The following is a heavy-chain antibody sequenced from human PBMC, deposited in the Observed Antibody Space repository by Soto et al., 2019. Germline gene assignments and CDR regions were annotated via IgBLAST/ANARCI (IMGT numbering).Heavy chain of an antibody. CDR3: ASGCVASRGAYSAMAV. Sequence: QVQLVQSGAEVTKPGSSVRVSCKASGGTFTSYTVSWIRQAPGQVVEWMGGIIPIFGTTDYAQKFQGRVTITADESTYTANMELSSRISEDRAVYYCASGCVASRGAYSAMAVWGQGTRVTVSS. CDR2: IIPIFGTT. CDR1: GGTFTSYT. V-gene: IGHV1-69*01. J-gene: IGHJ6*02. D-gene: IGHD2-21*01.